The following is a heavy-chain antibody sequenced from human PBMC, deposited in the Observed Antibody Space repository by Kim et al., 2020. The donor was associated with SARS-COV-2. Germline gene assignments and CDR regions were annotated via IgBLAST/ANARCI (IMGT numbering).Heavy chain of an antibody. CDR1: GFTFSSYA. J-gene: IGHJ3*02. CDR3: ARLSSYTFDI. V-gene: IGHV3-23*01. D-gene: IGHD2-2*02. CDR2: IRPGVT. Sequence: GGSLRLSCAASGFTFSSYAMSWVRQAPGKGLEWVSDIRPGVTYYADSVKGRFTISRDNSKNSLFLQMNSLRVEDMALYYCARLSSYTFDIWGQGTMVTVSS.